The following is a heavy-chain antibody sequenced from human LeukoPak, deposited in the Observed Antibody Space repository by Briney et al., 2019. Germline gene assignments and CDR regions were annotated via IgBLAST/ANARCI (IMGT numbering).Heavy chain of an antibody. Sequence: GGSLGLSCAASGFTFSSYWMSWVRQAPGKGLEWVANIKQDGSEKYYVDSVKGRFTISRDNAKNSLYLQMNSLRAEDTAVYYCAREGAYYYGSGSYYRGYAFDIWGQGTMVTVSS. CDR1: GFTFSSYW. D-gene: IGHD3-10*01. J-gene: IGHJ3*02. CDR2: IKQDGSEK. V-gene: IGHV3-7*03. CDR3: AREGAYYYGSGSYYRGYAFDI.